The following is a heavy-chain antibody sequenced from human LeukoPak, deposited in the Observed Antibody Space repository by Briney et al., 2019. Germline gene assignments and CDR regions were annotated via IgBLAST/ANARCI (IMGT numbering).Heavy chain of an antibody. CDR3: ARAVDGDYLDY. CDR2: ISSSSSYK. V-gene: IGHV3-21*01. Sequence: PGGSLRLSCAASGFTFSSYSMNWVRQAPGKGLEWVSSISSSSSYKYYADSVKGRFTISRDNAKNSLYLQMNSLRAEDTAVYYCARAVDGDYLDYWGQGTLVTVSS. D-gene: IGHD4-17*01. CDR1: GFTFSSYS. J-gene: IGHJ4*02.